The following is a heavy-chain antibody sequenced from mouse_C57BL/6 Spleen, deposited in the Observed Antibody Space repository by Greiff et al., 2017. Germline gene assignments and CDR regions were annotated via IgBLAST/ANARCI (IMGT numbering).Heavy chain of an antibody. CDR1: GYTFTDYE. Sequence: QVQLQQSGAELVRPGASVTLSCKASGYTFTDYEMHWVKQTPVHGLEWIGAIDPETGGTAYNQKFKGKAILTADKSSSTAYMALRSLTSEDSAVYYCTKLCSGRDAWFAYWGQGTLVTVSA. J-gene: IGHJ3*01. D-gene: IGHD4-1*01. CDR3: TKLCSGRDAWFAY. V-gene: IGHV1-15*01. CDR2: IDPETGGT.